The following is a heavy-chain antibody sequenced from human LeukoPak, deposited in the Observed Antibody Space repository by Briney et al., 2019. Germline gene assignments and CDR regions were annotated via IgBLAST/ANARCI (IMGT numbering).Heavy chain of an antibody. D-gene: IGHD5-12*01. CDR1: GYSLNNYW. CDR3: ARRRGDGYDSPFDY. V-gene: IGHV5-51*01. J-gene: IGHJ4*02. Sequence: GESLKISCKGSGYSLNNYWIGWVRQMPGKGLEWMGNIYHADSDTRYSPSFQGQVTISVDKSVSTAYLQWSSLKASDTAMYYCARRRGDGYDSPFDYWGQGTLVTVSS. CDR2: IYHADSDT.